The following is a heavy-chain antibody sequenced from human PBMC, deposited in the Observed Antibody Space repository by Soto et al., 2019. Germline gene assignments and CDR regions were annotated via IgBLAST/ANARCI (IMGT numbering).Heavy chain of an antibody. CDR2: VYYSGST. D-gene: IGHD5-18*01. CDR1: GGPISPYY. V-gene: IGHV4-59*01. J-gene: IGHJ5*02. Sequence: SETLSLTCTVSGGPISPYYWSWIRQPPGKGLEWIGCVYYSGSTNYNPSLQGRVTISVDTSKDHSSLKLSSVTAADTAVYYCARAISLLRCGYSYAPGWFDPWGQGTLVTVSS. CDR3: ARAISLLRCGYSYAPGWFDP.